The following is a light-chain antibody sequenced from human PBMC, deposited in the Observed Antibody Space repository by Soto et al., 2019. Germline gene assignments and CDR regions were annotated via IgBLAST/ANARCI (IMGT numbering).Light chain of an antibody. CDR1: QSITTW. CDR3: QQYDSYSLT. J-gene: IGKJ1*01. CDR2: DAS. Sequence: DMQMTQYPSTLSSSVGDRVIITCRASQSITTWLAWYQQKPGKAPKLLIYDASSLESGVPSRFSGSGSGTEYTLTISSLQPDDFATNYCQQYDSYSLTFGQGTKVDIK. V-gene: IGKV1-5*01.